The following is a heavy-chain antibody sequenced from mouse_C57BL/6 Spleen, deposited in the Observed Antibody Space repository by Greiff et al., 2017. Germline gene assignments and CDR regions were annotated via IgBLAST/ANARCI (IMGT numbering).Heavy chain of an antibody. CDR3: ANLYYDYDWYFDV. J-gene: IGHJ1*03. CDR2: IHPNSGST. V-gene: IGHV1-64*01. D-gene: IGHD2-4*01. Sequence: QVQLQQPGAELVKPGASVKLSCKASGYTFTSYWMHWVKQRPGQGLEWIGMIHPNSGSTNYNEKFKSKATLTVDKSSSTAYMQLSSLTSEDSAVYYCANLYYDYDWYFDVWGTGTTVTVSS. CDR1: GYTFTSYW.